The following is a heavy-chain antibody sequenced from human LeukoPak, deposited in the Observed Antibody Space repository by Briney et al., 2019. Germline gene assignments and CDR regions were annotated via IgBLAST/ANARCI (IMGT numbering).Heavy chain of an antibody. CDR1: GYTFTGYG. CDR3: ARVVRSGSSSWSFDY. D-gene: IGHD6-13*01. J-gene: IGHJ4*02. V-gene: IGHV1-18*01. Sequence: ASVTVSCKASGYTFTGYGISWVRQAPGQGLEWMGWISAYNGNTNYAQKLQGRVTMTTDTSTSTAYMELRSLRSDDTAVYYCARVVRSGSSSWSFDYWGQGTLVTVSS. CDR2: ISAYNGNT.